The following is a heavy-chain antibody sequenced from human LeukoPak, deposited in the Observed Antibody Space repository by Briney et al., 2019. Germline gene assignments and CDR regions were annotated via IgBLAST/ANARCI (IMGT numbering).Heavy chain of an antibody. V-gene: IGHV1-46*01. D-gene: IGHD4-23*01. J-gene: IGHJ6*02. CDR3: SFRSMAATVEGYYYYGMDV. Sequence: ASVKVSCKASGYTFTSYYMHWVRQAPGQGLEWMGIINPSGGSTSYAQKFQGRVTMTRDTSTSTVYMELSSLRSEDTAVYYCSFRSMAATVEGYYYYGMDVWGQGTTVTVSS. CDR2: INPSGGST. CDR1: GYTFTSYY.